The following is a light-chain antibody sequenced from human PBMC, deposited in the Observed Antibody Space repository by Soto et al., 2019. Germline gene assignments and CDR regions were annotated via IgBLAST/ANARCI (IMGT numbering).Light chain of an antibody. CDR2: AAS. V-gene: IGKV1-39*01. CDR3: QQSYSTPLT. Sequence: DIQMTQSPSSLSASVGDRVTITCRASQSISSYLNWYQQKPGKAPKLLIHAASSLQSGVPLRFTVSGSGTDFTLTISRLQPEDFATYQCQQSYSTPLTFGGGTKVEI. CDR1: QSISSY. J-gene: IGKJ4*01.